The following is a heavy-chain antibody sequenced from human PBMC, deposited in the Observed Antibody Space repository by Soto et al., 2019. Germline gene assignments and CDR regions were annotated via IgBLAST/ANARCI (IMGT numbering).Heavy chain of an antibody. CDR3: ARDRGARYFVSTGYYQGRTIFDY. CDR1: GFTFSNYT. Sequence: QEQLVESGGGVVRPGTSLRLSCEASGFTFSNYTMHWVRQSPGRGLEWVSVVAFDGSNQFYADSVKGRFTISRDSSGNILYLQLSNLRIEDTAVYYCARDRGARYFVSTGYYQGRTIFDYWGQGTLVTVSS. V-gene: IGHV3-30-3*01. J-gene: IGHJ4*02. CDR2: VAFDGSNQ. D-gene: IGHD3-9*01.